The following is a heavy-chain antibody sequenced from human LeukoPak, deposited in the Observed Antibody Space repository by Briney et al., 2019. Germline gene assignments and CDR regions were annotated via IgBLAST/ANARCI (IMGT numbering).Heavy chain of an antibody. D-gene: IGHD6-13*01. V-gene: IGHV1-18*01. CDR1: GYTFNTYA. J-gene: IGHJ4*02. CDR3: ARTEGGSSWYDYFDY. CDR2: ISAYNGNT. Sequence: ASVKVSCKASGYTFNTYAFSWVRQAPGQGLQWMGWISAYNGNTNYAQKLQGRVTMTTDTSTSTAYMELRSLRSDDTAVYYCARTEGGSSWYDYFDYWGQGTLVTVSS.